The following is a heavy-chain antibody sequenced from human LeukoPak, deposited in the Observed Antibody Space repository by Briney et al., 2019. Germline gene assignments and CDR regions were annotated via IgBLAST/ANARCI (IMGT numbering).Heavy chain of an antibody. V-gene: IGHV3-23*01. CDR1: GFTFSSYA. Sequence: GGSLRLSCAASGFTFSSYAMSWVRQAPGKGLEWVSAISGSGGSTYYADSVKGRFTISRDNSKNTLYLQVNSLRAEDTAVYYCAKDAVVVPAAKNYYFDYWGQGTLVTVSS. D-gene: IGHD2-2*01. CDR3: AKDAVVVPAAKNYYFDY. J-gene: IGHJ4*02. CDR2: ISGSGGST.